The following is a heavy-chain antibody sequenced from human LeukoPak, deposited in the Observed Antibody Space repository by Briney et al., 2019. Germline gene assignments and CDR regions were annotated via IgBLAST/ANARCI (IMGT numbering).Heavy chain of an antibody. CDR3: ARDHAPLRWYLVGAFDI. D-gene: IGHD4-23*01. CDR2: IYYSGST. CDR1: GYSISSGYY. V-gene: IGHV4-38-2*02. Sequence: SETLSLTCTVSGYSISSGYYWGWIRQPPGKGLEWIGSIYYSGSTYYNPSLKSRVTISVDTSKNQFSLKLSSVTAADTAVYYCARDHAPLRWYLVGAFDIWGQGTMVTVSS. J-gene: IGHJ3*02.